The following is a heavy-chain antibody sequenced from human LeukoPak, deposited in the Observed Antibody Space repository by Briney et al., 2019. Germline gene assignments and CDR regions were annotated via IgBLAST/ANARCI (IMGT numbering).Heavy chain of an antibody. Sequence: GRSLRLSCAASGFTFSSDGMHWVRQAPGKGLEWVAVISYDGSSKYYADSVRGRFTISRDNSKNTLYLQMNSLRDEDTAVYYCAKDRSSTWSLDFWGQGTLVTVSS. V-gene: IGHV3-30*18. J-gene: IGHJ4*02. CDR2: ISYDGSSK. CDR1: GFTFSSDG. CDR3: AKDRSSTWSLDF. D-gene: IGHD6-13*01.